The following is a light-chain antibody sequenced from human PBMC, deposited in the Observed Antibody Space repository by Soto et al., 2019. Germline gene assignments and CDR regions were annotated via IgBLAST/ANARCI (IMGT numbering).Light chain of an antibody. Sequence: EIVVTQSPATLSASPGERVTLTCRASQFVSTRLAWYQQRPGQVPRLLIYDAYTRALGISARFSGSGSGTAFTLTISSLQSEDFALYYCQEYFQWPPGMFGPGTKVDIK. CDR3: QEYFQWPPGM. J-gene: IGKJ1*01. CDR2: DAY. CDR1: QFVSTR. V-gene: IGKV3-15*01.